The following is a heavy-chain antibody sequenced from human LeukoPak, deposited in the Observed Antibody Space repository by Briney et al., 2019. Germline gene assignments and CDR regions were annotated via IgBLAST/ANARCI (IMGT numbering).Heavy chain of an antibody. V-gene: IGHV1-46*01. CDR2: INPSGGST. Sequence: ASVKVSCKASGYTFTSYYMHWVRQAPGQGLEWMGIINPSGGSTSYAQKFQGRVTMTRDTSTSTVYMELSSLRSEDTAVYYCARDRIWGGTSARLNTDKFDYWGQGTLVTVSS. CDR3: ARDRIWGGTSARLNTDKFDY. CDR1: GYTFTSYY. D-gene: IGHD1-26*01. J-gene: IGHJ4*02.